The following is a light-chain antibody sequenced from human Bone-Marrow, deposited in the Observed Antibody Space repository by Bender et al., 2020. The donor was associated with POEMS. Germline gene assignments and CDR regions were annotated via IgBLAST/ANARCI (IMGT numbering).Light chain of an antibody. CDR3: CSHAGSFTYV. CDR1: SDDVGNYDL. J-gene: IGLJ1*01. CDR2: DVT. V-gene: IGLV2-23*02. Sequence: QSALTQPASVSGSPGQSITISCTGTSDDVGNYDLVSWYQQHPGRAPKLVVYDVTKRPSGVPDRFSGSKSGDTASLTISGLQAEDAADYYCCSHAGSFTYVFGSGTKVTVL.